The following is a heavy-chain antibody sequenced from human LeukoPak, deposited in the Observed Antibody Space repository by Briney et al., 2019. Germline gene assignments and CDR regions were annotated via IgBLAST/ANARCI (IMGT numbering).Heavy chain of an antibody. CDR1: GGSFSDYF. J-gene: IGHJ4*02. Sequence: SETLSLTCSVYGGSFSDYFWSWIRQSPGKGLEWIGEIDDGGNTNYNPSLMGRVIVSMEKSKKQFSLVMRSVAAADTAVYYCVRLRMPGDNGRGWSDYWGQGTLVTVSS. CDR2: IDDGGNT. CDR3: VRLRMPGDNGRGWSDY. V-gene: IGHV4-34*01. D-gene: IGHD4-17*01.